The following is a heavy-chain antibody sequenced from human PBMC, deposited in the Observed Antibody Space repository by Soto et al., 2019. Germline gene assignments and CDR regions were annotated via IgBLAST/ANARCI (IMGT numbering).Heavy chain of an antibody. J-gene: IGHJ6*04. V-gene: IGHV1-69*02. D-gene: IGHD5-18*01. CDR2: IIPILGIA. CDR3: ASIEDTAMVMDV. CDR1: GGTFSSYT. Sequence: QVQLVQSGAEVKKPGSSVKVSCKASGGTFSSYTISWVRQAPGQGLEWMGRIIPILGIANYAQKFQGRVTITADKSTSTAYMELSSLRSEDTAVYYCASIEDTAMVMDVWGKGTTVTVSS.